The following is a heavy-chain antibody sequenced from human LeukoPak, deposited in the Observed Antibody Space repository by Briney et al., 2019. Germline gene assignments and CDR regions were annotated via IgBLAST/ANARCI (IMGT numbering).Heavy chain of an antibody. V-gene: IGHV3-9*01. J-gene: IGHJ3*02. CDR1: GFTFDDYA. CDR3: SKDLRLDLHLDTFEI. CDR2: ISWDSGHS. Sequence: GGSLRLSCAASGFTFDDYAKHWVRQPPGKGLEWVSSISWDSGHSVHADAVQGRFTISRDNAKNSLYLQMNNLRPEDTALYYCSKDLRLDLHLDTFEIWGQGTMVTVSS. D-gene: IGHD1-7*01.